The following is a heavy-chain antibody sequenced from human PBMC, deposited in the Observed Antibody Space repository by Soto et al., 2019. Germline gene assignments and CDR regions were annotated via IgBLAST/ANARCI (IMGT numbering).Heavy chain of an antibody. CDR1: GGSFSGYY. Sequence: PSEILSLTCAVSGGSFSGYYWSWVRQTPGKGLEWIGDINHTGGSNYNPSLKSRVMISVDTAKTQFSLNVTSVTAADTAVYYCAREVGYYSATRRNLYFDYWGPGPLVTVSS. D-gene: IGHD2-2*01. CDR2: INHTGGS. CDR3: AREVGYYSATRRNLYFDY. J-gene: IGHJ4*02. V-gene: IGHV4-34*01.